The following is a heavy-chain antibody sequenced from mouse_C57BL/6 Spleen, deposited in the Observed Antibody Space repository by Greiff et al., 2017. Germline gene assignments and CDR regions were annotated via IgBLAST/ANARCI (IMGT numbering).Heavy chain of an antibody. J-gene: IGHJ4*01. CDR3: TRDRGTHYAMDY. D-gene: IGHD1-1*01. CDR2: ISSGGDYI. Sequence: EVQGVESGEGLVKPGGSLKLSCAASGFTFSSYAMSWVRQTPEKRLEWVAYISSGGDYIYYADTVKGRFTISRDNARNTLYLQMSSLKSEDTAMYYCTRDRGTHYAMDYWGQGTSVTVSS. V-gene: IGHV5-9-1*02. CDR1: GFTFSSYA.